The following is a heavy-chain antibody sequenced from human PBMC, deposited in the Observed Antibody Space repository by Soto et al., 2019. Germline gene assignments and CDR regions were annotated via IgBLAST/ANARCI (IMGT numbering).Heavy chain of an antibody. CDR1: GFSLSTSGVG. CDR3: AHLPWKQLWPRAPVVY. Sequence: SGPTLVNPTQTFTLTCTFSGFSLSTSGVGVGWIRQPPGKALEWLGIIYWDDDKRYSPSLKSRVTITKDTFKNQLVLTMTNMDPVDTATYYCAHLPWKQLWPRAPVVYWGQETPVTVS. J-gene: IGHJ4*02. V-gene: IGHV2-5*02. CDR2: IYWDDDK. D-gene: IGHD5-18*01.